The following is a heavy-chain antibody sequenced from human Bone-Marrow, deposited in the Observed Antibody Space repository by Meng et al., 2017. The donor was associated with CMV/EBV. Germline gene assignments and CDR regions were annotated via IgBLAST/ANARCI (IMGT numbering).Heavy chain of an antibody. CDR3: ARELYYYDSSGYIDD. CDR2: IYYSGST. D-gene: IGHD3-22*01. Sequence: SETMSLTCTVSGRSISSSSYYWGWIRQPPGKGLEWIGRIYYSGSTYYNPSLKSRVTISVDTSKNQFSLKLSSVTAADTAVDYCARELYYYDSSGYIDDWGQGTLVTVSS. V-gene: IGHV4-39*01. J-gene: IGHJ4*02. CDR1: GRSISSSSYY.